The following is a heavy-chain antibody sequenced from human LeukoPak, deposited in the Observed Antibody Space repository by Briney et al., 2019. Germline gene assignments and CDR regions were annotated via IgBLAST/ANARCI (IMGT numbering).Heavy chain of an antibody. D-gene: IGHD2-15*01. CDR3: ARAPGYCSGGSCYSGFYGMDV. V-gene: IGHV1-69*02. CDR1: GGTFTSYT. J-gene: IGHJ6*02. Sequence: SVKVSYKASGGTFTSYTISWVRQTPGQGLEWMGRIIPILAIANYTQKFQSRVTITADKSTSTAYMELSSLRSENTAVYYCARAPGYCSGGSCYSGFYGMDVWGQGTTVTVSS. CDR2: IIPILAIA.